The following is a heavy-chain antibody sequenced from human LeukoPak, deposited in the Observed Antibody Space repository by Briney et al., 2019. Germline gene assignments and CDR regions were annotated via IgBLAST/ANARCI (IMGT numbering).Heavy chain of an antibody. CDR3: ARDYILPLETDNGDGFAI. J-gene: IGHJ3*02. D-gene: IGHD3-3*02. Sequence: ASVKVSCKASGYPFWQYSISWMRQAPGKGFEWIGWVSPSHTTRVYAQEFQGRVTMTADTNTNTVSMELRSLRFDDTAVYFCARDYILPLETDNGDGFAIWGQGTVVTVS. V-gene: IGHV1-18*01. CDR1: GYPFWQYS. CDR2: VSPSHTTR.